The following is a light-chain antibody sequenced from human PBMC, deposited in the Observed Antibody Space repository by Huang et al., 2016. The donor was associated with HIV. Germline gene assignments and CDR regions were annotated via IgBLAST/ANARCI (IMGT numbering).Light chain of an antibody. CDR2: DTS. V-gene: IGKV3-11*01. J-gene: IGKJ4*01. CDR1: QSVSSY. CDR3: QQRSGWPLT. Sequence: DIVLTQSPATLFLSLGERATLSCRAGQSVSSYLDWYQQKPGQAPRLLIYDTSNMATGIPARFSGSGSGTDFTLTISSLEPEDFAAYYCQQRSGWPLTFGGGTKVEIK.